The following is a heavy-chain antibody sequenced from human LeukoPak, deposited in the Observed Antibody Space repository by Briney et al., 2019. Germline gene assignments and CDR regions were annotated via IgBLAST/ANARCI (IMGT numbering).Heavy chain of an antibody. D-gene: IGHD1-26*01. Sequence: SVKVSCKASGGTFSSYAISWVRQAPGQGLEWMGGIIPIFGTVNYAQKFQGRVTITADKSTSTAYMELSSLRSEDTAVYYCARACGSPGYFDYWGQGTLVTVSS. CDR2: IIPIFGTV. J-gene: IGHJ4*02. V-gene: IGHV1-69*06. CDR3: ARACGSPGYFDY. CDR1: GGTFSSYA.